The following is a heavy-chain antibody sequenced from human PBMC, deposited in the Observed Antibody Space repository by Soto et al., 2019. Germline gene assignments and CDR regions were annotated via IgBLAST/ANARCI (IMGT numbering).Heavy chain of an antibody. CDR2: INSEGSVS. V-gene: IGHV3-74*01. Sequence: EVQLVESGGGLVQPGGSLRLSCAASGFTFGNYWMYWVRQAPGKGLVWVSRINSEGSVSSYAGSVKGRLTISRDNVNNALHLQMDSLRVEDTAVYYCAGGDCVGGTCYSLAGFFYYYLDVWGKGTTVTVFS. CDR3: AGGDCVGGTCYSLAGFFYYYLDV. D-gene: IGHD2-15*01. CDR1: GFTFGNYW. J-gene: IGHJ6*03.